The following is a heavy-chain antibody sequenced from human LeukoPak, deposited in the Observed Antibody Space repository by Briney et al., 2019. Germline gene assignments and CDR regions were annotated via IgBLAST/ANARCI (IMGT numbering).Heavy chain of an antibody. CDR1: GFTFSSYS. CDR2: ISSSSSYI. Sequence: GGSLRLSCAASGFTFSSYSMNWVRQAPGKGLEWVSPISSSSSYIYYADSVKGRSTISRDSAKNSLYLQMNSLRAEDTAVYYCARVDSYGFLLDYWGQGTLVTVSS. V-gene: IGHV3-21*01. CDR3: ARVDSYGFLLDY. J-gene: IGHJ4*02. D-gene: IGHD5-18*01.